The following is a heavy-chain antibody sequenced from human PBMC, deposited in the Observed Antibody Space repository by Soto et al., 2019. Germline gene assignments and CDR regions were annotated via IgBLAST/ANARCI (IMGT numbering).Heavy chain of an antibody. CDR2: IYHSGST. CDR3: AGIDSSRNWFEP. D-gene: IGHD3-22*01. Sequence: PSETLSLTCAVFGASISSGGYSWSWIRQPPGKGLEWIGYIYHSGSTYYNPSLKSRVTISADRPKNQFSLKLSSVTAADTAVYYCAGIDSSRNWFEPWGQGTLVTVSS. CDR1: GASISSGGYS. V-gene: IGHV4-30-2*01. J-gene: IGHJ5*02.